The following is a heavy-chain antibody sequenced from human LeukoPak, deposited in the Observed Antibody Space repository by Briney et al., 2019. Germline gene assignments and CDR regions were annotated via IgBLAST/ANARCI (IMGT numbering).Heavy chain of an antibody. CDR3: AREGRAYTYGDY. CDR2: IWYDGSNK. V-gene: IGHV3-33*01. CDR1: GFTFSNYG. Sequence: PGRSLRLSCAASGFTFSNYGIHRVRQAPGKGLEWVAVIWYDGSNKYYADSVKGRFTISRDNSKNTLYLQMNSLRAEDTAVYYCAREGRAYTYGDYWGQGTLVTVSS. D-gene: IGHD5-18*01. J-gene: IGHJ4*02.